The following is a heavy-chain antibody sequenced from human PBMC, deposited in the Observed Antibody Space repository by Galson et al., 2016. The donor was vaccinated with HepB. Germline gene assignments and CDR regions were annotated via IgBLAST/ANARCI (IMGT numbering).Heavy chain of an antibody. J-gene: IGHJ4*02. Sequence: SETLSLTCTVSGGPISTSDHYWGWIRQSPGKGPEWFTSIYYTGHTYFNPSPPSLPSRVTISMDASKNQFYLRMTSVTVADTAVYYCATHAGDMFHWGQGIQAAVSS. CDR3: ATHAGDMFH. CDR2: IYYTGHT. D-gene: IGHD3-10*02. V-gene: IGHV4-39*01. CDR1: GGPISTSDHY.